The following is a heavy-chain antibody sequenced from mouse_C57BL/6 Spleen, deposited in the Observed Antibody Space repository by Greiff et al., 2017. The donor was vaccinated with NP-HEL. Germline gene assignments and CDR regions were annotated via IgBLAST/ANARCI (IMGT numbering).Heavy chain of an antibody. CDR1: GYTFTDYY. D-gene: IGHD2-4*01. CDR2: INPYNGGT. Sequence: VQLQQSGPVLVKPGASVKMSCKASGYTFTDYYMNWVKQSHGKSLEWIGVINPYNGGTSYNQKFKGKATLTVDKSSSTAYMELNSLTSEDSAVYYCEREDYDEAYWGQGTLVTVSA. V-gene: IGHV1-19*01. J-gene: IGHJ3*01. CDR3: EREDYDEAY.